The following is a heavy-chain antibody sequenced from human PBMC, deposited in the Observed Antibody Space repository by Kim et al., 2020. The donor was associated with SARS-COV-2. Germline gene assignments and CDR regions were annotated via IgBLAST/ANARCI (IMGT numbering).Heavy chain of an antibody. V-gene: IGHV3-15*01. CDR2: IKSKTDGGTT. Sequence: GGSLRLSCAGSRFTFSNAWMSWVRQAPGKGLEWVGRIKSKTDGGTTDYAAPVKGRFTISRDDSKNTLYLQMSSLQTEDTAVYYCTTFPVRGLSAFAIWGQGTMVTVSS. CDR3: TTFPVRGLSAFAI. D-gene: IGHD6-19*01. J-gene: IGHJ3*02. CDR1: RFTFSNAW.